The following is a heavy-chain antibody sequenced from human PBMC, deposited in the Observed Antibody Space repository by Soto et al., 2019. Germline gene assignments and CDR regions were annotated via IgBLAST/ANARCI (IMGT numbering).Heavy chain of an antibody. Sequence: EVQLLESGGGLVQPGGSLRLSCAASGFTFSTYAMSLVRQDPGKGLEWISASSSSGGTIYYAVSVKGRITISRDNSKKTLYLQMNSMGVEDAVVYYCSNGSSGGARVDSWGQGTLVTVSS. CDR3: SNGSSGGARVDS. V-gene: IGHV3-23*01. D-gene: IGHD6-6*01. CDR1: GFTFSTYA. CDR2: SSSSGGTI. J-gene: IGHJ4*02.